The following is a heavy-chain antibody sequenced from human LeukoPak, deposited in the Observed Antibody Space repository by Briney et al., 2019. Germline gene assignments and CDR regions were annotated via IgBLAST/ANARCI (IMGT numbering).Heavy chain of an antibody. CDR1: GFTVSSNY. CDR3: ARDLESYYDFWSGYLAYYYYGMDV. J-gene: IGHJ6*02. D-gene: IGHD3-3*01. V-gene: IGHV3-66*01. CDR2: IYSGGST. Sequence: GGSLRLSCAASGFTVSSNYMSWVRQAPGKGLEWVSVIYSGGSTYYADSVKGRFTISRDNSKNTLYLQMNSLRAEDTAVYYCARDLESYYDFWSGYLAYYYYGMDVWGQGTTVTVSS.